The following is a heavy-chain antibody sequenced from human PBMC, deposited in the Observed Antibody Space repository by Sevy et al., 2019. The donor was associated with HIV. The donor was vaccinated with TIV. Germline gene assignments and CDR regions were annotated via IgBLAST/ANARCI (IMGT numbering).Heavy chain of an antibody. V-gene: IGHV3-21*01. CDR1: GFTFSSYS. D-gene: IGHD4-17*01. CDR2: ISSSGSYM. J-gene: IGHJ4*02. CDR3: ARGDMTTVTKFDF. Sequence: GGSLRLSCAASGFTFSSYSMNWVRQAPGKGLEWVSSISSSGSYMYYADSVKGRFTISRDNAENSLYLQMNSLRAEDTAVDYCARGDMTTVTKFDFWGQGTLVTVSS.